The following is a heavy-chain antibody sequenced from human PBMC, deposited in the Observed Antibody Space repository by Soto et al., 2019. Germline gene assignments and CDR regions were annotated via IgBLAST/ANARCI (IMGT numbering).Heavy chain of an antibody. Sequence: PGGSLRLPRAASAFTFSNAWMSWVRQAPGKGLEWVGRIKSKTDGGTTDYAAPVTGRFPISRDDSKNTLYLQINSLKTEDTALYYRTPSSEVGTFYYYYYHMDVRDRGTTVAV. CDR2: IKSKTDGGTT. J-gene: IGHJ6*03. CDR3: TPSSEVGTFYYYYYHMDV. CDR1: AFTFSNAW. V-gene: IGHV3-15*01. D-gene: IGHD2-2*01.